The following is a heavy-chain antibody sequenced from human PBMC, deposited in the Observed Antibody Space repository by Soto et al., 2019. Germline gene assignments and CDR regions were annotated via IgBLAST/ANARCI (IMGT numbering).Heavy chain of an antibody. CDR1: GGSISSSSYY. CDR2: IYYSGST. D-gene: IGHD6-19*01. J-gene: IGHJ4*02. Sequence: PSETLSLTCTVSGGSISSSSYYWGWIRQPPGKGLEWIGSIYYSGSTYYNPSLKSRVTISVDTSKNQFSLKLSSVTAADTAVYYCASLSEQWLPYYWGQGNLVTVSS. CDR3: ASLSEQWLPYY. V-gene: IGHV4-39*01.